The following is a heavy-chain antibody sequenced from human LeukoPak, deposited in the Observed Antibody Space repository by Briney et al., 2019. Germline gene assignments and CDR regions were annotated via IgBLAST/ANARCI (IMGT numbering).Heavy chain of an antibody. V-gene: IGHV3-53*01. CDR3: AKVRGRVVAPDFGYYFDY. D-gene: IGHD2-15*01. Sequence: GGSLRLSCAASGFTVSINYMTWVRQAPGKGLEWVSVVYSGGSTSYADSVRGRFTISRDNSRNTLYLQMNSLRADDTAVYYCAKVRGRVVAPDFGYYFDYWGQGTLVTVSS. J-gene: IGHJ4*02. CDR1: GFTVSINY. CDR2: VYSGGST.